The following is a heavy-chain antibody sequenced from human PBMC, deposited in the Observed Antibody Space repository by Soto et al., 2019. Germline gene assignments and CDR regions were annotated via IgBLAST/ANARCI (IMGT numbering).Heavy chain of an antibody. V-gene: IGHV3-23*01. J-gene: IGHJ4*02. CDR3: AKDEVYSGSYYFDY. D-gene: IGHD1-26*01. CDR1: GFTFSSYA. Sequence: GGSLRLSCAASGFTFSSYAMSWVRQAPGKGLEWVSAIRGSGGSTYYADSVKGRFTISRDNSKNTLYLQMNSLRAEATVVYYCAKDEVYSGSYYFDYWGQGTLVTVSS. CDR2: IRGSGGST.